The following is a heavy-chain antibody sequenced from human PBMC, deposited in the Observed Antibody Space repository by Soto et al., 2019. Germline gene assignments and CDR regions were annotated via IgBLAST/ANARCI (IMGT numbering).Heavy chain of an antibody. CDR1: GYTFTSYY. V-gene: IGHV1-46*01. J-gene: IGHJ6*02. CDR3: ARLAAVRVSDAGLDV. CDR2: INPSGGST. D-gene: IGHD2-15*01. Sequence: ASVKVSCKASGYTFTSYYMHWVRQAPGQGLEWMGIINPSGGSTSYAQTFQGRVTMTSDTSTSTVYMELSSLSSEDTAVFYCARLAAVRVSDAGLDVWGQGTTVTVSS.